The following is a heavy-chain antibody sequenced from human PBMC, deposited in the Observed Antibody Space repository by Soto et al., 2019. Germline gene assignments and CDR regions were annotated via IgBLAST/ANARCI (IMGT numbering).Heavy chain of an antibody. CDR3: ARVREGRYYYESSGY. CDR2: INPKTGTT. V-gene: IGHV1-2*06. Sequence: ASVKVSCKASGYTFTNYYIHWVRQAPGQGLEWVGLINPKTGTTNDAPKFQGRVTMTSDTSTSTAYMELSSLRSEDTAVFYRARVREGRYYYESSGYWGQGTLGTVSS. D-gene: IGHD3-22*01. J-gene: IGHJ4*02. CDR1: GYTFTNYY.